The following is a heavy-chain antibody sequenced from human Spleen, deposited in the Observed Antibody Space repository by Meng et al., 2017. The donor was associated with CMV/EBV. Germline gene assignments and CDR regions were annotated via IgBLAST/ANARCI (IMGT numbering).Heavy chain of an antibody. CDR1: GVSITSGSYY. D-gene: IGHD3-3*01. CDR3: ARRISISNYGMDV. V-gene: IGHV4-39*01. J-gene: IGHJ6*02. Sequence: GSLRLSCSVSGVSITSGSYYWGWIRQPPGKGLEWIGNTYYRGSTYYNPSLKSRVTISVDTSKNQFSLKLSSVTAADTAVYYCARRISISNYGMDVWGQGTTVTVSS. CDR2: TYYRGST.